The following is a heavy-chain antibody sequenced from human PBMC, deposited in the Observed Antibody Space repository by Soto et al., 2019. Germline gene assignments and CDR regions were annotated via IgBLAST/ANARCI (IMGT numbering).Heavy chain of an antibody. CDR3: ANQKIRFSVAGTLYGLGV. V-gene: IGHV3-48*02. CDR1: GLVFSTYS. D-gene: IGHD6-19*01. CDR2: ISSTSGTI. J-gene: IGHJ6*02. Sequence: GSLRLSCEASGLVFSTYSMTWVRQAPGKGLEWISYISSTSGTIYYADSVKGRFTIFRDNAKNSLFLQMNVLRDDDTAVYYCANQKIRFSVAGTLYGLGVWGQGTTVTVSS.